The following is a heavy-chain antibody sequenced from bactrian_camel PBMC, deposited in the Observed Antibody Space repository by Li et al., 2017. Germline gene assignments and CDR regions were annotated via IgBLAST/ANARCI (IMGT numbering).Heavy chain of an antibody. Sequence: VESGGGLVQPGGSLRLSCAASGFTFSSTSMYWVRQAPGKGLEWVSGISGSGGGTAHADSVKGRFTISRDNAKDTVYLQMNSLKSEDTALYYCATQRSWSTGAYAANYWGQGTQVTVS. CDR3: ATQRSWSTGAYAANY. D-gene: IGHD6*01. V-gene: IGHV3S25*01. CDR1: GFTFSSTS. J-gene: IGHJ4*01. CDR2: ISGSGGGT.